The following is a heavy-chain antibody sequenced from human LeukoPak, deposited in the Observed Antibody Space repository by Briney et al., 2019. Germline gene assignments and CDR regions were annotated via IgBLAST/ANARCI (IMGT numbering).Heavy chain of an antibody. CDR2: IYYSGST. CDR1: GGSISSYY. D-gene: IGHD1-7*01. J-gene: IGHJ6*03. V-gene: IGHV4-59*12. Sequence: SETLSLTCTVSGGSISSYYWSWIRQPPGKGLEWSGYIYYSGSTNYNPSLKSRVTISVDTSKNQFSLKLSSVTAADTAVYYCARDRKTTPSYYYMDVWGKGTTVTVSS. CDR3: ARDRKTTPSYYYMDV.